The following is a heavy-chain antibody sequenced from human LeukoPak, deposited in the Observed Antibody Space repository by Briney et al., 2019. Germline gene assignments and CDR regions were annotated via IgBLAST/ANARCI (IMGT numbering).Heavy chain of an antibody. CDR1: GGSFSGYY. Sequence: SETLSLTCAVYGGSFSGYYWSWIRQPPGKGLEWIGEINHSGSTNYNPSLKSRVTISVDTSKNQFSLKLSSVTAADTAVYYCARAYSGSYSVTRPFDYWGQGTLVTVSS. J-gene: IGHJ4*02. CDR2: INHSGST. D-gene: IGHD1-26*01. V-gene: IGHV4-34*01. CDR3: ARAYSGSYSVTRPFDY.